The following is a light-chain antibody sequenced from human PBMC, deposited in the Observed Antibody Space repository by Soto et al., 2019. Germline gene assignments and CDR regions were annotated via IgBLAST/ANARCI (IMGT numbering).Light chain of an antibody. V-gene: IGKV3-20*01. Sequence: EIVLTQSPGTLSLSPGERATLSCRASQTITSNFLAWYQQKPGQAPRLLIYGASTRAAGAPDRFSGSGSGTDFTLTITRLEPDDLAVYYCQQYGRSPLMYSFGQGTKLGVK. CDR3: QQYGRSPLMYS. CDR1: QTITSNF. J-gene: IGKJ2*03. CDR2: GAS.